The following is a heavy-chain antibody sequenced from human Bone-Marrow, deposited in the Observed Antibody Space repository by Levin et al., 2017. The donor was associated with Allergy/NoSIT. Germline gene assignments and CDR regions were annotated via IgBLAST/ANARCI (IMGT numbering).Heavy chain of an antibody. Sequence: SGPTLVEPTQTLTLTCTFSGFSLKTSGMCVTWIRQPPGKALEWLALIDWDGDTYYNTSLKTRLTISKDTSKNQVLLTMTNVGPVDTATCYCARTVEETTVTTAFDTWGQGMLVTVSS. D-gene: IGHD4-17*01. CDR3: ARTVEETTVTTAFDT. V-gene: IGHV2-70*01. J-gene: IGHJ5*02. CDR1: GFSLKTSGMC. CDR2: IDWDGDT.